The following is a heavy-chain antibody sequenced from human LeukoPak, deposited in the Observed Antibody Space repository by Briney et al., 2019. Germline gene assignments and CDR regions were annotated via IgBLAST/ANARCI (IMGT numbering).Heavy chain of an antibody. V-gene: IGHV4-59*01. J-gene: IGHJ4*02. CDR3: ARYGYYAYDY. CDR1: GDSMNEYY. CDR2: VFYTGRT. D-gene: IGHD3-3*01. Sequence: SETLSLTCTVSGDSMNEYYWSWVRQPPGKGLELIGYVFYTGRTNYRPSLKNRVTISLDTSKNQFSLRLSSVTAAHTAVYYCARYGYYAYDYWGQGNLVTVSS.